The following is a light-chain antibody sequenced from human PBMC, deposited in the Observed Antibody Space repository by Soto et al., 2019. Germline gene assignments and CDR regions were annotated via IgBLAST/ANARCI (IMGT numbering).Light chain of an antibody. CDR1: QSVNSRS. CDR2: GVS. Sequence: ENVLTQSPGSLSLSPGERATLSCRASQSVNSRSLAWYQQKPGQAPRLLIYGVSTRATGISDRFSGSGSGTDFTLTIXXXXXXXXXVYYCQQYGSSHGTFGXGTKX. J-gene: IGKJ1*01. CDR3: QQYGSSHGT. V-gene: IGKV3-20*01.